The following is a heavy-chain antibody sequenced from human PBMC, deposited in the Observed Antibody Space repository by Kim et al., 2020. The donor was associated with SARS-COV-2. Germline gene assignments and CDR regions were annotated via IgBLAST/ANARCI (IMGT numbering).Heavy chain of an antibody. D-gene: IGHD1-1*01. J-gene: IGHJ6*01. CDR2: ISYSGSN. CDR3: GSGGPSLPHFYYGMDV. V-gene: IGHV4-31*03. CDR1: GGSFSSGGYN. Sequence: SETLSLTCTVSGGSFSSGGYNWSCQPPETGQDLEWIGYISYSGSNYSNPYIKSRVTLSVDTYKNQFSLTSSTVAAADTAVYYCGSGGPSLPHFYYGMDV.